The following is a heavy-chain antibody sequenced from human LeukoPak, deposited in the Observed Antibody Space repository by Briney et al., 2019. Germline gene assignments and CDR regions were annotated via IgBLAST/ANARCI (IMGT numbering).Heavy chain of an antibody. D-gene: IGHD6-6*01. CDR2: IYYSGST. CDR3: ARTTQLVPYDY. CDR1: GYSISSSYY. V-gene: IGHV4-61*01. Sequence: SETLSLTCTVSGYSISSSYYWSWIRQPPGKGLEWIGYIYYSGSTNYNPSLKSRVTVSVDTSKNQFSLKLSSVTAADTAVYYCARTTQLVPYDYWGQGTLVTVSS. J-gene: IGHJ4*02.